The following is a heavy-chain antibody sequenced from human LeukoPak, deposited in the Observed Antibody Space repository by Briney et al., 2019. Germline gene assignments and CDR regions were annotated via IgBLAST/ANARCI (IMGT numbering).Heavy chain of an antibody. CDR2: VWHDGSDK. V-gene: IGHV3-33*08. J-gene: IGHJ5*02. CDR3: ARDLDYSNHFSWFDP. CDR1: GFTFSCCG. Sequence: GRSLRLSCAASGFTFSCCGMHWVRQAAGKGLEWVAIVWHDGSDKYYADSVKGRFTVSRDNSKNTIYLQLNSLRAEDTAVYYCARDLDYSNHFSWFDPWGQGTLVIVSS. D-gene: IGHD4-11*01.